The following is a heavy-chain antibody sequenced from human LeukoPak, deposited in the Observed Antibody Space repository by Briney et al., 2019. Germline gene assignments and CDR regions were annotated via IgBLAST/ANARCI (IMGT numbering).Heavy chain of an antibody. CDR1: GFTFSSYA. CDR2: ISDSGVTI. Sequence: GGSLRLSCAASGFTFSSYAMSWVRQAPGKGLEWVSAISDSGVTIYYADSVKGRFTISRDNSKNTLYLQMNSLRAEDTAVYYCAKEKTTVRTPGIDYWGQGTLVTVSS. D-gene: IGHD4-23*01. V-gene: IGHV3-23*01. J-gene: IGHJ4*02. CDR3: AKEKTTVRTPGIDY.